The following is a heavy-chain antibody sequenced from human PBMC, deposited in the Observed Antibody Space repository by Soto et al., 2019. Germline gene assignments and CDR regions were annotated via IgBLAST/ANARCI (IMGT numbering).Heavy chain of an antibody. J-gene: IGHJ6*03. CDR3: ARRARPDFYYLDI. V-gene: IGHV3-64*01. CDR2: ISSNGVGT. D-gene: IGHD6-6*01. CDR1: GFTLSGYA. Sequence: GGSLRLSCAASGFTLSGYAMDWVRQAPGKGLEYVSGISSNGVGTYYANSVQGRFTISRDNSKNTVYLQMGSLRPEDMAVYYCARRARPDFYYLDIWGKGTTVTVSS.